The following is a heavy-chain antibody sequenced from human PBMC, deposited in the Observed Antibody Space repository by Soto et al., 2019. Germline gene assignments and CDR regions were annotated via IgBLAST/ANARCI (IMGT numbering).Heavy chain of an antibody. CDR1: GFTFSTYG. V-gene: IGHV3-30*02. CDR3: AKEFQWELHAFDI. CDR2: MGNDGITT. J-gene: IGHJ3*02. D-gene: IGHD1-26*01. Sequence: VGSLRLSCAASGFTFSTYGMHWVRQAPGKGLEWVAVMGNDGITTFYADSVKGRFTISRDNSKNTLFLQMNSLRADDTAVYYCAKEFQWELHAFDIWGPGTLVTVS.